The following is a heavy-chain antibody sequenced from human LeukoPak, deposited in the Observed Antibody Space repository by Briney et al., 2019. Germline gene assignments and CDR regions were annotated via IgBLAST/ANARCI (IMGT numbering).Heavy chain of an antibody. CDR3: AAESSSGFFDWFDP. J-gene: IGHJ5*02. D-gene: IGHD3-22*01. Sequence: EASVKVSCKASGFTFTSSAVQWVRQARGQRLEWIGWIVVGSGNTNYAQKFQERVTITGDMSASTAYMELSSLRSEDTAVYYCAAESSSGFFDWFDPWGQGTLVTVSS. V-gene: IGHV1-58*01. CDR2: IVVGSGNT. CDR1: GFTFTSSA.